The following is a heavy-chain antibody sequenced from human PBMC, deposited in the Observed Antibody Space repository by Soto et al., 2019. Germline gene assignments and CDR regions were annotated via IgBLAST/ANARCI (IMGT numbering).Heavy chain of an antibody. J-gene: IGHJ4*02. D-gene: IGHD6-19*01. CDR1: GGSVSSGHYY. Sequence: QVQLQESGPGLVRPSETLSLTCTVSGGSVSSGHYYWSWSRQPPGKGLEWIGYISYTGSTTYNPSLKSRVTISVDTSKNQFSLKMNSVTAADTAVYYCARSGAGSGWLGGQGTLVTVSS. V-gene: IGHV4-61*01. CDR3: ARSGAGSGWL. CDR2: ISYTGST.